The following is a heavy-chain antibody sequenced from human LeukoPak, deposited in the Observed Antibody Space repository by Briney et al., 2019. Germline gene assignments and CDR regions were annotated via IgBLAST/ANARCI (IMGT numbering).Heavy chain of an antibody. J-gene: IGHJ4*02. CDR1: GGSISSYY. Sequence: SETLSLTCTVSGGSISSYYWSWVRQPPGKGLEGIGYINYSGSTNYTPSLKSRLTISVDTSKNQFSLKLSSVTAADTAVYYCARVGAVGFPLDYWGQGTLVTVSS. CDR3: ARVGAVGFPLDY. V-gene: IGHV4-59*01. CDR2: INYSGST. D-gene: IGHD1-26*01.